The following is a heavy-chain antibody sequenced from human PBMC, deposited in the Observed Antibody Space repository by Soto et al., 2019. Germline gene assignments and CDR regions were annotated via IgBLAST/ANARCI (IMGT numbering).Heavy chain of an antibody. CDR1: GFNVGAFA. CDR2: ISVSDAFI. D-gene: IGHD1-20*01. J-gene: IGHJ4*02. V-gene: IGHV3-23*01. CDR3: TRETVAGITGLDY. Sequence: EVQLLESGGDLVQPGGSLRLSCAASGFNVGAFAVNWVRQAPGKGLEWVSGISVSDAFIYYADSVRGRFSISRDASENILYLQMNSLRGDDTALYYCTRETVAGITGLDYWGPGTLVTVS.